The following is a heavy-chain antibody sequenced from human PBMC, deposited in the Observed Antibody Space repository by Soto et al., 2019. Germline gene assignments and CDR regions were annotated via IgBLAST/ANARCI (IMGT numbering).Heavy chain of an antibody. Sequence: GGSLRLSCAASGFTFSSYAMSWVRQAPGKGLEWVSAISGSGGSTYYADSVKGRFTISRDNSKNTLYLQMNSLRAEDTAVYYCAKDGYCGGDCSNDAFDIWGQGTMVTVSS. CDR3: AKDGYCGGDCSNDAFDI. CDR1: GFTFSSYA. J-gene: IGHJ3*02. V-gene: IGHV3-23*01. CDR2: ISGSGGST. D-gene: IGHD2-21*02.